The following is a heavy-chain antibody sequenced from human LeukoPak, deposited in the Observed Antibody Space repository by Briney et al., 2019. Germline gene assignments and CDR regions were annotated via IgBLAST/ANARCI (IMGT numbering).Heavy chain of an antibody. CDR3: AGVPFVITDRSRDAFDI. CDR2: IYTSGST. J-gene: IGHJ3*02. D-gene: IGHD3-16*01. CDR1: GGSISSGSYY. Sequence: SETLSLTCTVSGGSISSGSYYWSWIRQPAGKGLEWIGRIYTSGSTNYNPSLKSRVTISVDTSKNQFSLKLSSVTAADTAVYYCAGVPFVITDRSRDAFDIWGQGTMVTVSS. V-gene: IGHV4-61*02.